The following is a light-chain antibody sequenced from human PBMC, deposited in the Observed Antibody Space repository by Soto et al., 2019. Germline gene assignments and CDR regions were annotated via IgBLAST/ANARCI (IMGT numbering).Light chain of an antibody. V-gene: IGLV1-47*01. CDR3: AAWDDSLSGRGV. CDR1: SSNIGNNY. J-gene: IGLJ2*01. CDR2: RNN. Sequence: QSVLPQPPSASGTPVQRVTISCSGSSSNIGNNYVYWYQMVPGTAPKLLIYRNNQRPSGVPDRFSGSRSGTSASLAISGLRSEDEADYYCAAWDDSLSGRGVFGGGTKLTVL.